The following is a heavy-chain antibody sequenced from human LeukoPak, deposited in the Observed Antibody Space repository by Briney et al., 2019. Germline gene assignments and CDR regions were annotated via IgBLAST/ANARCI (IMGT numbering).Heavy chain of an antibody. CDR2: IYYSGST. J-gene: IGHJ4*02. V-gene: IGHV4-39*07. CDR1: GGSISSSSYY. D-gene: IGHD6-6*01. Sequence: SLETLSLTCTVSGGSISSSSYYWGWIRQPPGKGLEWIGSIYYSGSTYYNPSLKSRVTISVDTSKNQFSLKLSSVTAADTAVYYCARDLTFSRWTGPDRRSSSADYFDYWGQGTLVTVSS. CDR3: ARDLTFSRWTGPDRRSSSADYFDY.